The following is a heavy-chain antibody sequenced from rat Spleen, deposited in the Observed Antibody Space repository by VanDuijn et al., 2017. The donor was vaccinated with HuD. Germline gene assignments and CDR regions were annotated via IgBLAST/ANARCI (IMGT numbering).Heavy chain of an antibody. J-gene: IGHJ2*01. Sequence: EVQLVESGGGLVQPGNSLKLSCAASGFTFSDYAMAWVRQSPKKGLDWVATISYDGSSTYYRDSVKGRFTISRDNAKSTLYLQMDSLRTEDTATYYCARHDGGYPLFDYWGQGVMVTVSS. CDR3: ARHDGGYPLFDY. V-gene: IGHV5-17*01. CDR1: GFTFSDYA. D-gene: IGHD1-11*01. CDR2: ISYDGSST.